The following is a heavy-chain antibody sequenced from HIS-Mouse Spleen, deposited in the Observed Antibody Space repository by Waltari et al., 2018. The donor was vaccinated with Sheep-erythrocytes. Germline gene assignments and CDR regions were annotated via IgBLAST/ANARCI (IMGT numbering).Heavy chain of an antibody. CDR1: GFTFSSYS. D-gene: IGHD1-1*01. CDR2: ISSSSSYI. V-gene: IGHV3-21*01. Sequence: EVQLVESGGGLVKPGGSLRLSCAASGFTFSSYSMNWVRQAPGKGVEGVSSISSSSSYIYYADSVKGRFTISRDNAKNSLYLQMNSLRAEDTAVYYCARDTGTDAFDIWGQGTMVTVSS. CDR3: ARDTGTDAFDI. J-gene: IGHJ3*02.